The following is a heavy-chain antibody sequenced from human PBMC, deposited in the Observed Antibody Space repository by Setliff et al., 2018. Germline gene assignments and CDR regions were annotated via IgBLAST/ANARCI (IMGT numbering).Heavy chain of an antibody. Sequence: PSETLSLTCTVSGGSISSGNYYWSWIRQPAGKGLEWIGNMHAGGNINYNPSLKSRVTLSLATSKSQFSLNLTSVTAADTAVYYCARARYCSGGRCYWTWLDSWAQGTLVTVSS. CDR2: MHAGGNI. V-gene: IGHV4-61*09. D-gene: IGHD2-15*01. CDR3: ARARYCSGGRCYWTWLDS. CDR1: GGSISSGNYY. J-gene: IGHJ5*01.